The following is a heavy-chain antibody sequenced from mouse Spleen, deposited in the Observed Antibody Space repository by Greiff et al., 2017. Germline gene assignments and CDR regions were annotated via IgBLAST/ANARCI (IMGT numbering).Heavy chain of an antibody. V-gene: IGHV14-4*01. CDR3: TRGGDPAWFAY. D-gene: IGHD2-13*01. CDR1: GFNIKDDY. CDR2: IDPENGDT. Sequence: VQLKESGAELVRPGASVKLSCTASGFNIKDDYMHWVKQRPEQGLEWIGWIDPENGDTEYASKFQGKATITADTSSNTAYLQLSSLTSEDTAVYYCTRGGDPAWFAYWGQGTLVTVSA. J-gene: IGHJ3*01.